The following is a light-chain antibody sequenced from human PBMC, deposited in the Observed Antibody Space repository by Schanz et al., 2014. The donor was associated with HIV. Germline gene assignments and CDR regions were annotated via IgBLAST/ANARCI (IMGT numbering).Light chain of an antibody. CDR1: SSNIGSVYD. CDR3: AAWDDSLNGPV. CDR2: ANS. J-gene: IGLJ3*02. V-gene: IGLV1-40*01. Sequence: QSVLTQPPSVSGAPGQRVTISCTGSSSNIGSVYDVHWYQQLPGTAPKHLIFANSDRPSGVPDRFSGSKSGTSASLAITGLQAEDEADYYCAAWDDSLNGPVFGGGTKLTVL.